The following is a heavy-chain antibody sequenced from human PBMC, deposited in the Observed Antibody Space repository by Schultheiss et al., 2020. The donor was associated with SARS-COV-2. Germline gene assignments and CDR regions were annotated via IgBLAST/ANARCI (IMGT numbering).Heavy chain of an antibody. Sequence: SETLSLTCAVSGDFFSTYYWSWVRQPPGKGLEWIGYVRLSGSTNYNPSLKSRLTMSVDASKIQFSLRLSSVTASDTAVYYCARDCSGGSCHPYWGQGTLVTVSS. D-gene: IGHD2-15*01. CDR2: VRLSGST. V-gene: IGHV4-59*01. CDR3: ARDCSGGSCHPY. CDR1: GDFFSTYY. J-gene: IGHJ4*02.